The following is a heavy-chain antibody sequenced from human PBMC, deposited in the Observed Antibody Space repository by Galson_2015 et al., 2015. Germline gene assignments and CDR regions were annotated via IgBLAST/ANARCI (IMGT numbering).Heavy chain of an antibody. V-gene: IGHV3-30*17. CDR1: GFTFSSYP. J-gene: IGHJ4*02. Sequence: SLRLSCAVSGFTFSSYPMHWVRQAPGKGLEWVAVISHNGKIQYYADSVKGRFTISRDNSKNTLYLQMNSLRAEDTAVYSCARDKDMTAADYYFDYWGQGTLVTVSS. CDR2: ISHNGKIQ. D-gene: IGHD6-13*01. CDR3: ARDKDMTAADYYFDY.